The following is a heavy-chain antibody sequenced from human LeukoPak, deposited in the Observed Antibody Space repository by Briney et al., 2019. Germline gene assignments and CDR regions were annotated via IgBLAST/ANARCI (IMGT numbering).Heavy chain of an antibody. CDR3: ARADPGRYCSSTSCYNWFDP. CDR2: IYYSGST. Sequence: PSETLSLTCTVSGGSISSYYWSWIRQPPGKGLEWIGYIYYSGSTYYNPSLKSRVTISVDTSKNQFSLKLSSVTAADTAVYYCARADPGRYCSSTSCYNWFDPWGQGTLVTVSS. D-gene: IGHD2-2*01. CDR1: GGSISSYY. V-gene: IGHV4-30-4*08. J-gene: IGHJ5*02.